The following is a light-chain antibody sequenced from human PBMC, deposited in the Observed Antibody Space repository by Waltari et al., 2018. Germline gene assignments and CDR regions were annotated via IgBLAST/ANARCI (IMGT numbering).Light chain of an antibody. V-gene: IGLV1-40*01. CDR3: QSYDSSLSDSYV. J-gene: IGLJ1*01. Sequence: QSVLTQPPSVSGAPGQRVTISCTGSSSNIGADYDVHWYQQLPGTAPKLLIYGNTNRPSGVPDRFSGLNSGTSAALAITGLQAEDEADYFCQSYDSSLSDSYVFGTGTKVTVL. CDR1: SSNIGADYD. CDR2: GNT.